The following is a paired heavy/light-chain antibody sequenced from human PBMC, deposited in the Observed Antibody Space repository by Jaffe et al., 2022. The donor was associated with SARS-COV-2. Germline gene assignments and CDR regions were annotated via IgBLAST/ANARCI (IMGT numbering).Heavy chain of an antibody. J-gene: IGHJ3*02. V-gene: IGHV4-31*03. D-gene: IGHD5-18*01. CDR2: ISYSGSA. Sequence: QVQLQESGPGLVKPSQSLSLTCIVSGISISRGGYHWTWIRQHPGKGLEWIGYISYSGSANYSPSLTGRISISLDTSKNQFSLRLASVTAADTAIYYCARDLIMPAMSKDAFDMWGQGTMVTVSS. CDR3: ARDLIMPAMSKDAFDM. CDR1: GISISRGGYH.
Light chain of an antibody. CDR1: QSIGTS. J-gene: IGKJ1*01. CDR3: QQSYNTPRT. Sequence: DIQMTQSPSSLSASVGDRVTVTCRASQSIGTSLNWYQQIPGRAPKLLIYAATSLQSGVPSRFGGSGSGTDFTLTISSLQPEDFATYYCQQSYNTPRTFGQGTKVEF. V-gene: IGKV1-39*01. CDR2: AAT.